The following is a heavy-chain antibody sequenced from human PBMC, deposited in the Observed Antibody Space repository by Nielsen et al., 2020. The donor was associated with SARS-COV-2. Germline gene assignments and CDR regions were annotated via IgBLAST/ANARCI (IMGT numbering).Heavy chain of an antibody. J-gene: IGHJ4*02. CDR2: IGSSGTTI. V-gene: IGHV3-48*03. Sequence: GESLKISCVASGFTFSDYEMDWVRQAPGKRLQWVAYIGSSGTTIYYADSVKGRFTISRDNAKNSLYLQMNSLRAEDTAVYYCAKDGRYRPIDYWGQGTLVTVSS. CDR1: GFTFSDYE. D-gene: IGHD5-18*01. CDR3: AKDGRYRPIDY.